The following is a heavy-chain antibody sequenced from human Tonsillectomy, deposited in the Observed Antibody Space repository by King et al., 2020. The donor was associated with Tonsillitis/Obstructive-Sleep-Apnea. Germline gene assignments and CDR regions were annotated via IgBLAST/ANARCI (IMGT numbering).Heavy chain of an antibody. CDR1: GFTFSSYT. Sequence: VQLVESGGGLVKPGGSLRLSCAASGFTFSSYTNAWFRQAPGKGLEWVSGILGPSRTYYAASVKGRFTISRDNSKNTLFLQMNSLTAEDTAVYYCAKTDGGDYFYMDVWGKGTTVTVSS. V-gene: IGHV3-23*04. CDR2: ILGPSRT. D-gene: IGHD3-16*01. CDR3: AKTDGGDYFYMDV. J-gene: IGHJ6*03.